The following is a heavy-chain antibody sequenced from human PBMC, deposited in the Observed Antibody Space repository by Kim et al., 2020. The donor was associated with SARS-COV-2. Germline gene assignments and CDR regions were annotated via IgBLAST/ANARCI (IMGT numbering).Heavy chain of an antibody. V-gene: IGHV3-23*01. Sequence: YADSVEGRFTVSRDNGKNTLYLQMDSLRAEDTALYYCAKDHESSGWPTFDYWGQGTLVTVSS. J-gene: IGHJ4*02. CDR3: AKDHESSGWPTFDY. D-gene: IGHD3-22*01.